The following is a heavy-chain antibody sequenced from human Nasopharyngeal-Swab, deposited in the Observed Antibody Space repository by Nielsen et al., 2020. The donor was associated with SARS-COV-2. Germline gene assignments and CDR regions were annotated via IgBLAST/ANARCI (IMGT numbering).Heavy chain of an antibody. V-gene: IGHV2-5*04. J-gene: IGHJ6*02. Sequence: SGPTLVKPPQTLTLTYTFSQFSVTSNGVGVAWIRQSPGKALEWLSLIYWNDDKRYSPSLKGRFTITKDTPKKQVVLTMTNMDPVDTGTYYCTKFSTDYYGSGGHYSMDVWGQGITVTVSS. CDR1: QFSVTSNGVG. CDR2: IYWNDDK. D-gene: IGHD3-10*01. CDR3: TKFSTDYYGSGGHYSMDV.